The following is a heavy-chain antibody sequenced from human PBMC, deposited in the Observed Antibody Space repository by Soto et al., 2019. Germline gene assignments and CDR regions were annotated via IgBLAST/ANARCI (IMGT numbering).Heavy chain of an antibody. CDR1: GFPLSTYG. CDR3: ARIRGYWYGLDV. V-gene: IGHV3-23*01. CDR2: ITGTGGNT. Sequence: EVQLLESGGGLVEPGGSLRLSCAASGFPLSTYGMTWVRQAPGKGVVWVSAITGTGGNTYYVDVVKGRFTSSRDNSKNILYLQVKSLRVEDTAVYYCARIRGYWYGLDVWGQGTTVTVSS. J-gene: IGHJ6*02.